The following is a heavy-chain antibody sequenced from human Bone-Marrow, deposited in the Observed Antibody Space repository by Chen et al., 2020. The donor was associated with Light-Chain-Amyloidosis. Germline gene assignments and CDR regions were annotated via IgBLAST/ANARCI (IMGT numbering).Heavy chain of an antibody. D-gene: IGHD3-10*01. CDR1: GGSIRSYF. CDR2: IYYDGST. V-gene: IGHV4-59*01. CDR3: ARTSGPSHFDY. J-gene: IGHJ4*02. Sequence: GSGPGLVQASETLSLTCTVSGGSIRSYFWSWIRQSPGKGLEWIGYIYYDGSTHYNPSLKSRVTISQDTSKNQYSLKLNSVTAADTAIYYCARTSGPSHFDYWGQGTLVTVSS.